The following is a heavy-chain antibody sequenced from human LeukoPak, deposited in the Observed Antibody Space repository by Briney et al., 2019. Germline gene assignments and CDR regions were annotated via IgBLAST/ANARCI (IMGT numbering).Heavy chain of an antibody. Sequence: PGGSLRLSRAASGFTFSSYGMHWVRQAPGKGLEWVAVISYDGSNKYYADSVKGRFTISRDNSKNTLYLQMNSLRAEDTAVYYCAKDPRADIVVMVAAPYYWGQGTLVTVSS. D-gene: IGHD2-15*01. J-gene: IGHJ4*02. CDR1: GFTFSSYG. CDR3: AKDPRADIVVMVAAPYY. CDR2: ISYDGSNK. V-gene: IGHV3-30*18.